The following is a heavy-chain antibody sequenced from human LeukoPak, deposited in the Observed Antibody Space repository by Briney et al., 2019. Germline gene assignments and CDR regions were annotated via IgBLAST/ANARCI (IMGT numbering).Heavy chain of an antibody. V-gene: IGHV1-8*01. CDR1: GYTSSSYD. CDR2: MNPNSGNT. D-gene: IGHD6-19*01. Sequence: GASVKVSCKTSGYTSSSYDINWVRQASGQGLEWMGWMNPNSGNTGYAEKFQGRVTMTRDTSINTAYMDLSSLESDDTAVYYCARGPRGSGWAHDAFDIWGQGTMVTVSS. CDR3: ARGPRGSGWAHDAFDI. J-gene: IGHJ3*02.